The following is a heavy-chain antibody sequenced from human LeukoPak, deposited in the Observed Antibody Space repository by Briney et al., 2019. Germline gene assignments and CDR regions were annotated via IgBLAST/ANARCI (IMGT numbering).Heavy chain of an antibody. Sequence: ASVKVSCKASGYTFTSYGISWVRQAPEQGLEWMGWISAYNGNTNYAQKLQGRVTMTTDTSTSTAYMELRSLRSGDTAVYYCARDSWVPSTFDYWGQGTLVTVSS. D-gene: IGHD2/OR15-2a*01. V-gene: IGHV1-18*01. CDR1: GYTFTSYG. J-gene: IGHJ4*02. CDR3: ARDSWVPSTFDY. CDR2: ISAYNGNT.